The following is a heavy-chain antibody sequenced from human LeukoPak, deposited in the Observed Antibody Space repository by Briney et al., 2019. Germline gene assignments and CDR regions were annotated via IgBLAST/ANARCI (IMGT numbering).Heavy chain of an antibody. CDR3: ARAYCSSTSCYTYWFDP. CDR2: IIPIFGTA. Sequence: ASVKVSCKASGGTFSSYAISWVRQAPGQGLEWMGGIIPIFGTANYAQKFQGGVTITTDESTSTAYMELSSLRSEDTAVYYCARAYCSSTSCYTYWFDPWGQGTLVTVSS. CDR1: GGTFSSYA. D-gene: IGHD2-2*02. V-gene: IGHV1-69*05. J-gene: IGHJ5*02.